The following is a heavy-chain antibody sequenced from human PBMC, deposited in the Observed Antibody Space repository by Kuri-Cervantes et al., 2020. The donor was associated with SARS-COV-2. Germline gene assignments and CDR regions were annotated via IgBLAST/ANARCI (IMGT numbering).Heavy chain of an antibody. D-gene: IGHD2-21*02. Sequence: SETLSLTCTVSGGSISSSSSYFWGWIRQPPGSGLEFIGNIYYTGSTYYNPSLQSRVTISVDTSKKQFSLKLSSVTAAGTAVYYCARDTGYCGGDCSAFDIWGQGTMVTVSS. CDR1: GGSISSSSSYF. CDR2: IYYTGST. V-gene: IGHV4-39*07. J-gene: IGHJ3*02. CDR3: ARDTGYCGGDCSAFDI.